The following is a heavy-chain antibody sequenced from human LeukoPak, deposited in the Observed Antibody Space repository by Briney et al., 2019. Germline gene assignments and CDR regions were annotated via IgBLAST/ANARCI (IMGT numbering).Heavy chain of an antibody. CDR2: ISSSSSYI. CDR3: ARCTTGKTFGSLREIKKSREIDY. J-gene: IGHJ4*02. Sequence: GGSLRLSCAASGFTFSNYAMNWVRQAPGKGLEWVSSISSSSSYINYADSVRGRFTISRDNAKNSLFLQMDSLRGEDTAVYYCARCTTGKTFGSLREIKKSREIDYWGQGTLATVSS. CDR1: GFTFSNYA. D-gene: IGHD1-1*01. V-gene: IGHV3-21*01.